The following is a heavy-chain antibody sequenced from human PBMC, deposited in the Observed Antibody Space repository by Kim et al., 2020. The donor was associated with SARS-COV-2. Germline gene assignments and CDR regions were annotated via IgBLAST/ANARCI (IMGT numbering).Heavy chain of an antibody. CDR3: ASRTEKYSSSWYPSYYYYGMDV. J-gene: IGHJ6*02. CDR2: INSDGSST. D-gene: IGHD6-13*01. Sequence: GGSLRLSCAASGFTFSSYWMHWVRQAPGKGLVWVSRINSDGSSTSYADSVKGRFTISRDNAKNTLYLQMNSLRAEDTAVYYCASRTEKYSSSWYPSYYYYGMDVWGQGTTVTVSS. CDR1: GFTFSSYW. V-gene: IGHV3-74*01.